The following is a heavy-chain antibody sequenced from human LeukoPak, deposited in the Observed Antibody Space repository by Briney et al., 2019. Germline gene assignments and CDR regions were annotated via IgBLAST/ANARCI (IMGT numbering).Heavy chain of an antibody. V-gene: IGHV1-18*01. CDR3: ARFWVFGADTSPPYHQGMDL. CDR2: ISGYNGDT. Sequence: GASVTVSCQPSGYNFNTHAVSWVRQVPGQGLEWMGWISGYNGDTAFAQKFQGRVTMTKDTSTTTAYMELRSLTSDDTAVYYCARFWVFGADTSPPYHQGMDLWGRGTTVTVSS. D-gene: IGHD3-3*01. CDR1: GYNFNTHA. J-gene: IGHJ6*02.